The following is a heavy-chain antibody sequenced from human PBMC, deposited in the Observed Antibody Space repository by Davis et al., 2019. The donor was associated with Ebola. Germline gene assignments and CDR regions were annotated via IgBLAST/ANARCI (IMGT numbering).Heavy chain of an antibody. CDR2: ISAYNGNT. D-gene: IGHD1-26*01. V-gene: IGHV1-18*01. Sequence: AASVKVSCKASRYTFTSYGISWLRQAPGQGLEWMGWISAYNGNTDYTQKLQGRVTMTTDTSTSTAYMELRSLRSDDTAVYYCARPIVGATGWFDPWGQGTLVTVSS. J-gene: IGHJ5*02. CDR1: RYTFTSYG. CDR3: ARPIVGATGWFDP.